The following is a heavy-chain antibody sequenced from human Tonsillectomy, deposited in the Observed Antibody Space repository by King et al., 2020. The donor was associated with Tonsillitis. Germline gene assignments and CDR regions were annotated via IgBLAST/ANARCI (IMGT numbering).Heavy chain of an antibody. CDR1: GFTFSSYE. CDR2: ISSSGSTI. Sequence: VQLVESGGGLVQPGGSLRLSCAASGFTFSSYEMNWVRQAPGKVLEWGSYISSSGSTIYYADSLNGRLTISRDNAKNSLYLQMNSLRAEDTAVYYCAREGIDYYDSSGYYRVDAFDIWGQGTMVTVSS. D-gene: IGHD3-22*01. CDR3: AREGIDYYDSSGYYRVDAFDI. J-gene: IGHJ3*02. V-gene: IGHV3-48*03.